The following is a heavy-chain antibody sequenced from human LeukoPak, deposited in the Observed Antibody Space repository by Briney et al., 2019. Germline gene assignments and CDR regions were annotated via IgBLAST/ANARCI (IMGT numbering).Heavy chain of an antibody. CDR1: GYTFTSYG. V-gene: IGHV1-18*01. CDR2: ISAYNGNT. J-gene: IGHJ4*02. Sequence: SVKVSCKASGYTFTSYGISWVRQAPGQGLEWMGWISAYNGNTNYAQKLQGRVTTTTDTSTSTAYMELRSLRSDDTAVYYCARGPRYCTNGVCYNYFDYWGQGTLVTVSS. D-gene: IGHD2-8*01. CDR3: ARGPRYCTNGVCYNYFDY.